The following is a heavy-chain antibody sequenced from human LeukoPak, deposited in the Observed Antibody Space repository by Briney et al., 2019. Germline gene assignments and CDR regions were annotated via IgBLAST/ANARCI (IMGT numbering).Heavy chain of an antibody. Sequence: SETLSLTCTVSGGSISSGSYYWSWIRQPAGKGLEWIGRIYTSGSTNYNPSLKSRVTISVDTSKNQFPLRLSSVTAADTAVYYCARGIRTDSSGYHQPFFDYWGQGTLVTVSS. J-gene: IGHJ4*02. CDR2: IYTSGST. D-gene: IGHD3-22*01. V-gene: IGHV4-61*02. CDR3: ARGIRTDSSGYHQPFFDY. CDR1: GGSISSGSYY.